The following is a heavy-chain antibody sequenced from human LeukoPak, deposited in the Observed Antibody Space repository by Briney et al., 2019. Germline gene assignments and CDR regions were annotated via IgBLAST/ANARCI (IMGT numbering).Heavy chain of an antibody. Sequence: SETLSLTCTVSGGSISSSSYYWGWIRQPPGKGLEWIGSMYYSGSTYYNPSLKSRVTISVDTSKNQFSLKLSSVTAADTAVYYCARRSSGSYVGYYYYGMDVWGQGTTVTVSS. V-gene: IGHV4-39*01. D-gene: IGHD1-26*01. J-gene: IGHJ6*02. CDR3: ARRSSGSYVGYYYYGMDV. CDR2: MYYSGST. CDR1: GGSISSSSYY.